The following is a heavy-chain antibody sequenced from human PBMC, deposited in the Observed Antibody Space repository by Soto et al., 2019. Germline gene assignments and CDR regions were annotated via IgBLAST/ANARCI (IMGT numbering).Heavy chain of an antibody. V-gene: IGHV3-23*01. Sequence: GGSLRLSCAASGFTFSSYAMSWVRQAPGKGLEWVSAISGSGGSTYYADSVKGRFTISRDNSKNTLYLQMNSLRAEDTAVYYCAKDLWVEDRIPYYYYGMDVWGQGTTVTVSS. CDR3: AKDLWVEDRIPYYYYGMDV. J-gene: IGHJ6*02. CDR2: ISGSGGST. D-gene: IGHD3-16*01. CDR1: GFTFSSYA.